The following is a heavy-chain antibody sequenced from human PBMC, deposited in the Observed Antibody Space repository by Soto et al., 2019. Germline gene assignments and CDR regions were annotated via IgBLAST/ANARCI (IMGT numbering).Heavy chain of an antibody. CDR2: ITSSGV. Sequence: WGSLRLSCAASGFTFISYHINFFRHSPGKGLEWVSSITSSGVYYRDSVKGRFTISGDNAKNSLYLQMNSLRAEDTAVYYCARDPSGSGPDFDYWGQGILVTVSS. CDR1: GFTFISYH. D-gene: IGHD3-10*01. J-gene: IGHJ4*02. CDR3: ARDPSGSGPDFDY. V-gene: IGHV3-21*01.